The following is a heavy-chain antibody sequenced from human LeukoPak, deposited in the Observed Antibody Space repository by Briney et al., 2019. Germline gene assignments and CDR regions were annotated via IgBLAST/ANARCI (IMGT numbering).Heavy chain of an antibody. Sequence: GGSLRLSCAASGFTFSSYWMSWVRQAPGKGLERVANIKQDGSEKYYVDSVKGRFTISRDNAKNSLYLQMNSLRAEDTAVYYCASELARSGWYNWGQGTMVTVSS. D-gene: IGHD6-19*01. CDR1: GFTFSSYW. J-gene: IGHJ3*01. CDR3: ASELARSGWYN. CDR2: IKQDGSEK. V-gene: IGHV3-7*03.